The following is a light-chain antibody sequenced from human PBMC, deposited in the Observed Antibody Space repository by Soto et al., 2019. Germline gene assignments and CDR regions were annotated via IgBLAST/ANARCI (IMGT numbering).Light chain of an antibody. CDR2: GAS. J-gene: IGKJ1*01. CDR3: HQYNNWWT. CDR1: QSVSSN. V-gene: IGKV3-15*01. Sequence: EIVMTQSPATLSVSPGARATLSCRASQSVSSNLAWYQQKPGQAPRLLSYGASTRATGIPARFSGSGSGTEFTLTISSLQSEDFAVYYCHQYNNWWTFGQGTKVEIK.